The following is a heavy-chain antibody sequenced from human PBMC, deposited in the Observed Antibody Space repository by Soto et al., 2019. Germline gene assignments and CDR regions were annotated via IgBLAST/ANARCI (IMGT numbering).Heavy chain of an antibody. CDR2: INSDGSST. D-gene: IGHD2-8*01. CDR3: AGRDCTNGVCYVY. J-gene: IGHJ4*02. Sequence: EVQLVESGGGLVQPGGSLRLSCAASGFTFSSYWMHWVRQAPGKGLVWVSRINSDGSSTSYADSVKGRFTISRDNAKNPLYLHMNSLRAEDKAVDYCAGRDCTNGVCYVYWGQGTLVTVSS. V-gene: IGHV3-74*01. CDR1: GFTFSSYW.